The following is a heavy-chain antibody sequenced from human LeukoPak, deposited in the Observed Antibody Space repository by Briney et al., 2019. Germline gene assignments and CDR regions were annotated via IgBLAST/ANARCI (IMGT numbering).Heavy chain of an antibody. CDR3: AREAYGSGTNWYFDL. CDR1: GGTFSSYG. Sequence: GASVKVSCKASGGTFSSYGISWVRQAPGQGLEWMGGIIPIFGTANYAQKFQGRVTITADESTSTAYMELSSLRSEDTAVYYCAREAYGSGTNWYFDLWGRGTLVTVSS. V-gene: IGHV1-69*13. D-gene: IGHD3-10*01. CDR2: IIPIFGTA. J-gene: IGHJ2*01.